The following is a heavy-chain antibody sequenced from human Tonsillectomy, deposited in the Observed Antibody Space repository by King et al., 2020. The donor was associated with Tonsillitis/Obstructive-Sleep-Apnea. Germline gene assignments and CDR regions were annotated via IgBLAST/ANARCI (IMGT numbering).Heavy chain of an antibody. Sequence: QLQESGPGLVKPSGTLSLTCAVSGGSISSSNWWSWVRQPPGKGLEWIGKIYHSGSTDYNPSLTSRVTISVDKSKNHFSLRLSSMTAADTAVYYCARGYCSSPSCHGDDAFDIWGQGTMVTVSS. V-gene: IGHV4-4*02. CDR3: ARGYCSSPSCHGDDAFDI. CDR2: IYHSGST. D-gene: IGHD2-2*01. J-gene: IGHJ3*02. CDR1: GGSISSSNW.